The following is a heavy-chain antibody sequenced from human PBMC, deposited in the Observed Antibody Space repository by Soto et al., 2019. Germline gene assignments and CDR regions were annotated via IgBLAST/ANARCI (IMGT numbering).Heavy chain of an antibody. CDR2: VSAGGGDT. CDR1: GFTFSNHA. Sequence: EVQLLESGGGLVQPGGSLRLSCAASGFTFSNHAMTWVRQAPGKGLEWVSTVSAGGGDTYIAASVRGRFTISRDNSKDTLYRQMNSLRPEDTAVYFCAKDGASDYYYYYMDVWGKGTTVTVS. CDR3: AKDGASDYYYYYMDV. V-gene: IGHV3-23*01. J-gene: IGHJ6*03. D-gene: IGHD3-10*01.